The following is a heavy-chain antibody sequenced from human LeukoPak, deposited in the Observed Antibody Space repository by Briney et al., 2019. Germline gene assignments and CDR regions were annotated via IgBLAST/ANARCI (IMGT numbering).Heavy chain of an antibody. D-gene: IGHD6-19*01. CDR3: VRESTIEVAGSDAFDI. CDR1: GGTFSSYA. CDR2: IIPILGIA. Sequence: SVKVSCKASGGTFSSYAISWVRQAPGQGLEWMGRIIPILGIASYAQKFQGRVTITADKSTSTAYKELSSLRSEDTAVYYCVRESTIEVAGSDAFDIWGQGTKVIVSS. J-gene: IGHJ3*02. V-gene: IGHV1-69*04.